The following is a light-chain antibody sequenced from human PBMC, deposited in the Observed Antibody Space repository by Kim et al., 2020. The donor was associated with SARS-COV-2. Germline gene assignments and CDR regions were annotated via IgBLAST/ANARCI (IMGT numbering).Light chain of an antibody. CDR1: NIGSKN. CDR2: RDN. CDR3: QVWDSHTYV. Sequence: SYELTQPLSVSVALGQTAWITCGGNNIGSKNVHWYQQKAGQAPVVVIYRDNDRPSGIPERFSGSNSGDTATLTISKAQAGDEGDYYCQVWDSHTYVFGTGTKVTVL. J-gene: IGLJ1*01. V-gene: IGLV3-9*01.